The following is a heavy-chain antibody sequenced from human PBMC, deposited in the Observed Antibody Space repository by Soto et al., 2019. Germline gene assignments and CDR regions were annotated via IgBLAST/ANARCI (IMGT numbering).Heavy chain of an antibody. CDR3: ARGERFLEGIQFPNWFDP. D-gene: IGHD3-3*01. Sequence: EVQLVESGGGLVKPGGSLRLSCAASGFTFSSYSMNWVRQAPGKGLEWVSSISSSSSYIYYADSVKGRFTISRDNAKNSLYLQMNSLRAEDTAVYYCARGERFLEGIQFPNWFDPWGQGTLVTVSS. J-gene: IGHJ5*02. CDR2: ISSSSSYI. CDR1: GFTFSSYS. V-gene: IGHV3-21*01.